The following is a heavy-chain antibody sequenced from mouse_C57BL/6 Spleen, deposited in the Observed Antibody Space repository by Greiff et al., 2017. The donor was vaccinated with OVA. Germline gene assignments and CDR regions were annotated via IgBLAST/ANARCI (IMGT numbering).Heavy chain of an antibody. Sequence: VQLKQSGPELVKPGASVKIPCKASGYTFTDYNMDWVKQSHGKSLEWIGDITPNNGGTIYNQKFKGKATLTVDKSSSTAYMELRSLTSEDTAVYYCARSDYYYGSSYWYFDVWGTGTTVTVSS. CDR3: ARSDYYYGSSYWYFDV. CDR2: ITPNNGGT. CDR1: GYTFTDYN. D-gene: IGHD1-1*01. J-gene: IGHJ1*03. V-gene: IGHV1-18*01.